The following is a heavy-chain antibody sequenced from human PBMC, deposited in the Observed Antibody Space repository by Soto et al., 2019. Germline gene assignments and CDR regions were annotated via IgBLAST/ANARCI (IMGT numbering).Heavy chain of an antibody. CDR2: ISYSGYP. CDR1: GASISNYY. V-gene: IGHV4-59*08. CDR3: ARHYSSDPFDY. D-gene: IGHD2-21*01. Sequence: SETLSLTCTVSGASISNYYWSWIRQPPGKELEWIGHISYSGYPDYNPSLNSRVTISADTSKNQFSLKLTSVTAADTAEYYCARHYSSDPFDYWGQGTLVTVSS. J-gene: IGHJ4*02.